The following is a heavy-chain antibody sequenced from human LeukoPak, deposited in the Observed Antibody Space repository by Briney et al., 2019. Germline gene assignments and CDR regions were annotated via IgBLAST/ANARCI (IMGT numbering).Heavy chain of an antibody. CDR2: IKQDGSEK. D-gene: IGHD2-2*01. CDR1: GFTFSSYW. Sequence: GGSLRLSCAASGFTFSSYWMSWVRQAPGKGLEWVANIKQDGSEKYYVDSMKGRFTISRDNAKNSLYLQMNSLRAEDTAVYYCARERYCSSTSCFYYYYYGMDVWGQGTTVTVSS. CDR3: ARERYCSSTSCFYYYYYGMDV. V-gene: IGHV3-7*01. J-gene: IGHJ6*02.